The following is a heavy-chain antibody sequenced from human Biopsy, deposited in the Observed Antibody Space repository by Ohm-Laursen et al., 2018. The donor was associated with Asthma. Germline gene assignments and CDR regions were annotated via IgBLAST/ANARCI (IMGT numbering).Heavy chain of an antibody. CDR2: HDHEEGGT. CDR3: ASDFPKDYVRYNFQF. CDR1: GYSLTDLS. Sequence: ASVKVSCKISGYSLTDLSMHWVRQAPGQGLEWMGGHDHEEGGTVNARRFQGRVTMTEDTSTDTAYTELSSLSSDDTAVYYCASDFPKDYVRYNFQFWGQGTLVTVPS. J-gene: IGHJ4*02. V-gene: IGHV1-24*01. D-gene: IGHD4-17*01.